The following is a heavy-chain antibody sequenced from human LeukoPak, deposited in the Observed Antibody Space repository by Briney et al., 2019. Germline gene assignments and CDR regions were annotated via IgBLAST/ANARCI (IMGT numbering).Heavy chain of an antibody. D-gene: IGHD2-15*01. CDR2: INPSGGST. J-gene: IGHJ4*02. CDR3: AGDLVGYCSGGSCSVNDY. V-gene: IGHV1-46*01. CDR1: GYTFTSYY. Sequence: ASVKVSCKASGYTFTSYYMHWVRQAPGQGLEWMGIINPSGGSTSYAQKFQGRVTMTRDTSTSTVYMELSSLRSEDTAVYYCAGDLVGYCSGGSCSVNDYWGQGTLVTVSS.